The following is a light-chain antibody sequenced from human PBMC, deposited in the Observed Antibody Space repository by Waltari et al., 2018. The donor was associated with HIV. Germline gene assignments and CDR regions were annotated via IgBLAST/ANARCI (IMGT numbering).Light chain of an antibody. V-gene: IGLV2-8*01. CDR2: EVS. CDR1: SSDVGGYNY. J-gene: IGLJ2*01. Sequence: QSALTQPPSASGSPGQSVTISCTGTSSDVGGYNYVSWYQQHLGKAPKLMIYEVSKRPSGVPDRFSGSNSGNTTSLTVSGLQAEDEADYYCNSYAGSNNVVFGGGTKVTVL. CDR3: NSYAGSNNVV.